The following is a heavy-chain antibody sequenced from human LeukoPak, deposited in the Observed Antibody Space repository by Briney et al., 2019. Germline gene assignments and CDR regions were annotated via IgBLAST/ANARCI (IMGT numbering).Heavy chain of an antibody. CDR2: INPSGGST. CDR1: GYTSTNYY. J-gene: IGHJ6*02. Sequence: ASVKVSCKASGYTSTNYYMHWVRQAPGQGLEWMGIINPSGGSTDYAQKFQGRVTVTRDTSTSTVYMELSSLRSEDTAVYYCARDRHYYYYYGMDVWGQGTTVTVSS. CDR3: ARDRHYYYYYGMDV. V-gene: IGHV1-46*01.